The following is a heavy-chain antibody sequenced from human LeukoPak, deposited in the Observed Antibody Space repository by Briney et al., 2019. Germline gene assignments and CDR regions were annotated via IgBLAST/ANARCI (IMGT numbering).Heavy chain of an antibody. CDR2: FDPEDGET. Sequence: ASVKVSCKVSGYTLTELSMHWVRQAPGKGLEWRGGFDPEDGETIYAQKFQGRVTMTEDTSIDTAYMELSSLRSEDTAVYYCATDPPPPDSSGYYSFDYWGQGTLVTVSS. CDR1: GYTLTELS. CDR3: ATDPPPPDSSGYYSFDY. J-gene: IGHJ4*02. V-gene: IGHV1-24*01. D-gene: IGHD3-22*01.